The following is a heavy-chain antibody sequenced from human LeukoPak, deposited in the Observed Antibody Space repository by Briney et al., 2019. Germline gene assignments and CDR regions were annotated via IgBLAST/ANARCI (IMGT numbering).Heavy chain of an antibody. CDR1: GGTFSSYA. Sequence: GASVKVSCKASGGTFSSYAISWVRQAPGQGLEWMGGIIPIFGTANYAQKFQGRVTMTRDTSTSTVYMELSSLRSEDTAAYYCARVRTSYEDSDAFDIWGQGTMVTVSS. V-gene: IGHV1-69*05. CDR3: ARVRTSYEDSDAFDI. D-gene: IGHD1-26*01. J-gene: IGHJ3*02. CDR2: IIPIFGTA.